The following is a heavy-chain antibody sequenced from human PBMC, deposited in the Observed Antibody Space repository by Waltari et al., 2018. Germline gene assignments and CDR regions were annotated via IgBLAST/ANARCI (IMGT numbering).Heavy chain of an antibody. V-gene: IGHV4-39*07. D-gene: IGHD7-27*01. CDR1: GCSISRSSYY. J-gene: IGHJ4*02. CDR2: IYYSGST. CDR3: ARAILTGTYYFDY. Sequence: QLQLQESGPGLVKPSETLSLTCTVSGCSISRSSYYWGWIRQPPGKGLEWIGSIYYSGSTYYNPSLKSRVTISVDTSKNQFSLKLSSVTAADTAVYYCARAILTGTYYFDYWGQGTLVTVSS.